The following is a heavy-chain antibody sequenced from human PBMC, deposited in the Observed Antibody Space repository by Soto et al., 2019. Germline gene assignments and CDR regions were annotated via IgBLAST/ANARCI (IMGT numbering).Heavy chain of an antibody. V-gene: IGHV1-3*01. CDR1: GYTFTSYA. CDR3: ARDLSSSWYRVAYYFDY. J-gene: IGHJ4*02. CDR2: INAGNGNT. D-gene: IGHD6-13*01. Sequence: QVQLVQSGAEVKKPGASVKVSCKASGYTFTSYAMHWVRQAPGQRLEWMGWINAGNGNTKYSQKFQGRVTITRDTSASTAYMGLSSLRSEDTAVYYCARDLSSSWYRVAYYFDYWGQGTLVTVSS.